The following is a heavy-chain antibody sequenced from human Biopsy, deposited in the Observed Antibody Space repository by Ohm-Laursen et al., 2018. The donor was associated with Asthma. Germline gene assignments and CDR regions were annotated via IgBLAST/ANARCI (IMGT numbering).Heavy chain of an antibody. CDR1: GYTFTSYY. Sequence: SVKVSCKASGYTFTSYYMHWVRQAPGQGLEWMGGIIPIFGTANYAQKFQGRVTITADESTSTAYMELSSLRSEDTAVYYCARSSHINWGGYFDYWGQGTLVTVSS. J-gene: IGHJ4*02. D-gene: IGHD7-27*01. CDR3: ARSSHINWGGYFDY. CDR2: IIPIFGTA. V-gene: IGHV1-69*13.